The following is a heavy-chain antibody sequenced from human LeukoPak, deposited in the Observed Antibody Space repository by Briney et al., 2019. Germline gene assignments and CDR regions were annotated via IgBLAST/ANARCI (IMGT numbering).Heavy chain of an antibody. V-gene: IGHV3-7*01. Sequence: GGSLRLSCAASGFTFSNCWMKWVRKAPGKGLEWVANINPDGSQKYYVDSVKGRFTISRDNADNSLYLQMNSLRAEDTAVYYCARFNKNCFDPWGQGTLVTVSS. D-gene: IGHD1/OR15-1a*01. CDR3: ARFNKNCFDP. J-gene: IGHJ5*02. CDR2: INPDGSQK. CDR1: GFTFSNCW.